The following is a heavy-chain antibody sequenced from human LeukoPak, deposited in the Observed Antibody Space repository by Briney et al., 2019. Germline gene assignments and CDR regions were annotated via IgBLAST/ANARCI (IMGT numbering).Heavy chain of an antibody. CDR2: INPNSGGT. CDR1: GYTFTGYY. V-gene: IGHV1-2*02. Sequence: GASVNVSCKSSGYTFTGYYMHWVRQAPGQGLEWMGWINPNSGGTNYAQKFQGRVTMTRDTSISTAYMELSGLRSDDTAVYYCAPSGSYDRSAYCYFDYWGQGTLVTVSS. CDR3: APSGSYDRSAYCYFDY. D-gene: IGHD3-22*01. J-gene: IGHJ4*02.